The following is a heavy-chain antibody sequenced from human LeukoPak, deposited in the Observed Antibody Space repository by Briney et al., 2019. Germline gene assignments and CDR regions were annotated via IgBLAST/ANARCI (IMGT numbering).Heavy chain of an antibody. Sequence: GGSLRLSCAASGFTFSSYWMSWVRQAPGKGLEWVSSISSSSSYIYYADSVKGRFTISRDNAKNSLYLQMNSLRAEDTAVYYCARGAANWGWTEALGVWGQGTLVTVSS. CDR2: ISSSSSYI. CDR1: GFTFSSYW. J-gene: IGHJ4*02. V-gene: IGHV3-21*01. D-gene: IGHD7-27*01. CDR3: ARGAANWGWTEALGV.